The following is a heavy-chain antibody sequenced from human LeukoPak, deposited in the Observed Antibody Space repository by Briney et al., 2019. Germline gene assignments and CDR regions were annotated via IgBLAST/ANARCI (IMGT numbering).Heavy chain of an antibody. J-gene: IGHJ5*02. CDR2: IYYSGST. D-gene: IGHD3-22*01. V-gene: IGHV4-59*01. CDR1: GGSISSYY. Sequence: SETLSLTFTVSGGSISSYYWSWIRQPPGKGLEWIGYIYYSGSTNYNPSLKSRVTISVDTSKNQFSLKLSSVTAADTAVYYCARVNYYDSSGPHGFDPWGQGTLATVSS. CDR3: ARVNYYDSSGPHGFDP.